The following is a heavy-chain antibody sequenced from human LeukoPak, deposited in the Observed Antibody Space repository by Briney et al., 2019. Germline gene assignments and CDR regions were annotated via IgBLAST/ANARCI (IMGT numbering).Heavy chain of an antibody. CDR1: GGSISSGDYY. Sequence: PSETLSLTCTVSGGSISSGDYYWSWIRQPPGKGLEWIGYIYYSGSTYYDPSLKSRVTISVDKSKNQFSLKLSSVTAADTAVYYCARVAATAAGSRWFDPWGQGTLVTVSS. CDR3: ARVAATAAGSRWFDP. V-gene: IGHV4-30-4*01. CDR2: IYYSGST. D-gene: IGHD6-13*01. J-gene: IGHJ5*02.